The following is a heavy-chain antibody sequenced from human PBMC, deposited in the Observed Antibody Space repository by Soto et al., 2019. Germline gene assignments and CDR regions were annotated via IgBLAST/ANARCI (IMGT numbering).Heavy chain of an antibody. J-gene: IGHJ5*02. Sequence: ASVKVSCKASGFSFTGYYIHWLRQAPGQGLEWMGWINAHSGGTEYAQKFQGRVTLTTDTSTSTAYMELRSLRSDDTAIYYCARDPHEFWTSYWFDPWGQGTPVTVSS. CDR2: INAHSGGT. CDR3: ARDPHEFWTSYWFDP. D-gene: IGHD3-3*01. CDR1: GFSFTGYY. V-gene: IGHV1-2*02.